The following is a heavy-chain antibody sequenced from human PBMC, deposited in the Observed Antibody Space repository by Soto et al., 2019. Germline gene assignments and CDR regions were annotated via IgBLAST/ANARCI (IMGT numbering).Heavy chain of an antibody. CDR1: GYSFTSYW. CDR2: IYPSDSDT. J-gene: IGHJ4*02. Sequence: GESLKISCKGSGYSFTSYWIGWVRQMPGKGLEWMGFIYPSDSDTRYSPSFQGQVTISADKSTNTAYLQWSSLKASDTAMYYCAKVNYYDSSGSPLASDYWGQGPQVTVSS. CDR3: AKVNYYDSSGSPLASDY. V-gene: IGHV5-51*01. D-gene: IGHD3-22*01.